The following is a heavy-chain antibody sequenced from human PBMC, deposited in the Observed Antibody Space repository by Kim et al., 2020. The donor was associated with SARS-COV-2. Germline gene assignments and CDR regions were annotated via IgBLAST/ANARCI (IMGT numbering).Heavy chain of an antibody. V-gene: IGHV4-34*01. D-gene: IGHD1-1*01. Sequence: SETLSLTCAVYGGSFSGYYWSWIRQPPGKGLEWIGEINHSGSTNYNPSLKSRVTISVDTSKNQFSLKLSSVTAADTTVYYCARWVEGMETPLSWYFDLWGRGTLVTVSS. CDR1: GGSFSGYY. CDR3: ARWVEGMETPLSWYFDL. J-gene: IGHJ2*01. CDR2: INHSGST.